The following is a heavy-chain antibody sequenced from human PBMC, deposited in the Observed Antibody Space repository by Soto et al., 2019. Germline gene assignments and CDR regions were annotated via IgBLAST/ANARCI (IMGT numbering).Heavy chain of an antibody. J-gene: IGHJ4*02. CDR2: ISAYNGNT. CDR3: ARVDSNYGRPYYFDY. CDR1: GYTFTSYG. D-gene: IGHD4-4*01. Sequence: QVQLVQSGAEVKKPGASVKVSCKASGYTFTSYGISWVRQAPGPGLEWMGWISAYNGNTNYAQKLQGRVTMTTDTSTSTAYMELRSLRSDDTAVYYCARVDSNYGRPYYFDYWGQGTLVTVSS. V-gene: IGHV1-18*01.